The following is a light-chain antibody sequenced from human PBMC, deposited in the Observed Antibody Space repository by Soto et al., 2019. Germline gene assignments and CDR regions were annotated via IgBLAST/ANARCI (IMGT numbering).Light chain of an antibody. CDR2: GSS. V-gene: IGKV3-20*01. J-gene: IGKJ2*01. CDR1: QSVSNNY. Sequence: EVVLTQSPGTLSLSPGERATPSCRASQSVSNNYFAWYQQKPGQAPRLLIFGSSDRATGIPDRFSGSGSGTDFTLTISRLEPEDFSLYYCQQYGSSPPYTFGQGTKLPIK. CDR3: QQYGSSPPYT.